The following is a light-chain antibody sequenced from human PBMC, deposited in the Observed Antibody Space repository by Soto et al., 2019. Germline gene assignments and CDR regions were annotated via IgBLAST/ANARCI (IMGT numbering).Light chain of an antibody. V-gene: IGKV3-15*01. Sequence: EIVMTQSPATLSVSPGERATLSCRASQSVSSNLAWYQQKPGQAPRLLMYGASTRATGIPSRFSGSGSETEFTITISRLESEDFAIYYCQQYSTWWTFGQGTKVEIK. CDR1: QSVSSN. CDR3: QQYSTWWT. CDR2: GAS. J-gene: IGKJ1*01.